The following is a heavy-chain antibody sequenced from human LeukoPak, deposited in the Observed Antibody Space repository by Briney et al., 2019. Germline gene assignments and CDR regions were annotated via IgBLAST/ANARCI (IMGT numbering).Heavy chain of an antibody. CDR2: ISGSGGST. J-gene: IGHJ4*02. Sequence: GGSLRLSCAASGFTFSSYAMSWVRQAPGKGLEWVSAISGSGGSTYYADSVKGRVTISRDNSKNTLYLQMTSLRAEDTAVYYCAKLRKEGVLTYYYDSSGYNFDYWGQGTLVTVSS. D-gene: IGHD3-22*01. CDR3: AKLRKEGVLTYYYDSSGYNFDY. V-gene: IGHV3-23*01. CDR1: GFTFSSYA.